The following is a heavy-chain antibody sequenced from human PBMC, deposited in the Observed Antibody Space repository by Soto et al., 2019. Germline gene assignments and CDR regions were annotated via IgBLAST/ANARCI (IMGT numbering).Heavy chain of an antibody. CDR2: IYYSGST. Sequence: SETLSLTCTVSGGSISSYYWSWIRQPPGKGLEWIGYIYYSGSTNYNPSLKSRVTISVDTSKNQFSLKLSSVTAADTAVYYCARKDRVTMVRGVNGAFDIWGQGTMVTVS. J-gene: IGHJ3*02. V-gene: IGHV4-59*08. CDR1: GGSISSYY. D-gene: IGHD3-10*01. CDR3: ARKDRVTMVRGVNGAFDI.